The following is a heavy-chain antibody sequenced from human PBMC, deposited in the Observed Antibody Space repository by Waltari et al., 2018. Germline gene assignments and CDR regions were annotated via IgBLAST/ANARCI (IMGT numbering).Heavy chain of an antibody. CDR3: ARKWPDFNGGAFDI. J-gene: IGHJ3*02. D-gene: IGHD2-8*01. CDR1: GGSFSGYY. Sequence: QVQLQQWGAGLLKPSETLSLTCAVYGGSFSGYYWSWIRQPPGKGLEWIGEINHSGSTNYNPSLKSRVTISVDTSKNQFSLKLSSVTAADTAVYYCARKWPDFNGGAFDIWGQGTVVTVSS. CDR2: INHSGST. V-gene: IGHV4-34*01.